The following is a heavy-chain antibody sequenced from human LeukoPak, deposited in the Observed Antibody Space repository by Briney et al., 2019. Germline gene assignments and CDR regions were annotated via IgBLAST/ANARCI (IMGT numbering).Heavy chain of an antibody. CDR1: GFTFSSYW. CDR2: IKQDGSEK. D-gene: IGHD3-22*01. Sequence: GGSLRLSCAASGFTFSSYWMSWVRQAPGKGLEWVANIKQDGSEKYYVDSVKGRFTISRDNAKNSLYLQMNSLRAEDTAVYYCARDRRAVVISYFDYWGQGTLVTVSS. J-gene: IGHJ4*02. V-gene: IGHV3-7*01. CDR3: ARDRRAVVISYFDY.